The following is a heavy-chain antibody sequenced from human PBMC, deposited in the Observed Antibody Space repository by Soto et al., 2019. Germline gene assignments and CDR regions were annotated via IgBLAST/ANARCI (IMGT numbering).Heavy chain of an antibody. J-gene: IGHJ6*02. CDR1: GFTFSNLS. V-gene: IGHV3-21*01. Sequence: PGGSLRLSCAASGFTFSNLSMNWVRQAPGKGLEWVSSISSSSSSYIYYADSVKGRFTISRDNAKNSLYLQMNSLRAEDTAVYYCARDLVRGVIDVWGQGTTVTVS. D-gene: IGHD3-10*01. CDR2: ISSSSSSYI. CDR3: ARDLVRGVIDV.